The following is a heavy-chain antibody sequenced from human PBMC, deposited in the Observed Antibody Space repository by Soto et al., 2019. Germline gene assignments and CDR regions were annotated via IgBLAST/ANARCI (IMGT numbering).Heavy chain of an antibody. D-gene: IGHD3-10*01. J-gene: IGHJ5*02. CDR3: ARGVGSGSYYNQYTWFNP. CDR2: INVYNGNT. V-gene: IGHV1-18*01. Sequence: QVQLVQSGGEVKKPGASVKVSCKASGYTFTNYGISWVRQAPGQGLEWMGWINVYNGNTKYAQKVKGRVTNTRDTSTSTDYMELRSLRSDDTAVYYCARGVGSGSYYNQYTWFNPWGQGALVTVSS. CDR1: GYTFTNYG.